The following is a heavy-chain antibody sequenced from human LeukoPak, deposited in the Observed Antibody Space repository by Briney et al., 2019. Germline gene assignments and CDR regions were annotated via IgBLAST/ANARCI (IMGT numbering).Heavy chain of an antibody. CDR3: ARVARYCGGGSCYENYYYYMDV. V-gene: IGHV1-8*01. D-gene: IGHD2-15*01. J-gene: IGHJ6*03. Sequence: ASVKVSCKASGYTFTSYDINWVRQATGQGLEWMGWMNPNSGNTGYAQKFQGRVTMTRNTSISTAYMELSSLRSEDTAVYYCARVARYCGGGSCYENYYYYMDVWGKGTTVTVSS. CDR2: MNPNSGNT. CDR1: GYTFTSYD.